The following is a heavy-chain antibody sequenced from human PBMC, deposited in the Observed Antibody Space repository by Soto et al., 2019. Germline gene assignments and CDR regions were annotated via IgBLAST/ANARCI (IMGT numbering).Heavy chain of an antibody. J-gene: IGHJ5*02. D-gene: IGHD6-13*01. Sequence: QLQLQESGPGLVKPSETLSLTCTVSGGSISSSSFHWGWIRQPPGKGLEWIGSIYYSGSTYYSPSITSRVTISVDTSKHPFSLKLSSVTAAHTAVYYCARRERAAGTDWWFDPWGPGTLVTVSS. V-gene: IGHV4-39*01. CDR2: IYYSGST. CDR1: GGSISSSSFH. CDR3: ARRERAAGTDWWFDP.